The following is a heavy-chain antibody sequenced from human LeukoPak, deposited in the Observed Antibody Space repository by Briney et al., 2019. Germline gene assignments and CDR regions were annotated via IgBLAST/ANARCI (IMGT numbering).Heavy chain of an antibody. Sequence: SETLSLTCTVSGGSISSYYWSWIRQPPGKGLEWIGYIYYSGGTNYNPSLKSRVTISVDTSKNQFSLKLSSVTAADTAVYYCAKDQGITGTAGAYYYYGMAVWGQGTTVTVSS. V-gene: IGHV4-59*01. CDR3: AKDQGITGTAGAYYYYGMAV. CDR1: GGSISSYY. J-gene: IGHJ6*01. D-gene: IGHD1-20*01. CDR2: IYYSGGT.